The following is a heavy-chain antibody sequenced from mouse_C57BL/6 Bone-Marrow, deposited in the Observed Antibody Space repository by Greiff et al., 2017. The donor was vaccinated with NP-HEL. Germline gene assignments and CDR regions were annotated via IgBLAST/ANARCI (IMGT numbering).Heavy chain of an antibody. Sequence: VKLQESGAELARPGASVKMSCKASGYTFTSYTMHWVKQRPGQGLEWIGYINPSSGYTKYNQKFKDKATLTADKSSSTAYMQLSSLTSEDSAVYYCARITTAPFDYWGQGTTLTVSS. CDR1: GYTFTSYT. CDR2: INPSSGYT. J-gene: IGHJ2*01. V-gene: IGHV1-4*01. CDR3: ARITTAPFDY. D-gene: IGHD1-2*01.